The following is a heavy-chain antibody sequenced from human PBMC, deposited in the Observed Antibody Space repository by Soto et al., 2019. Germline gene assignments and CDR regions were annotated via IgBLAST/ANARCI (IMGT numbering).Heavy chain of an antibody. CDR1: GYTFTGYY. D-gene: IGHD6-13*01. J-gene: IGHJ3*02. CDR3: ARQSSSQKRDAFDI. V-gene: IGHV1-2*04. CDR2: INPNSGGT. Sequence: QVQLVQSGAEVKKPGASVKVSCKASGYTFTGYYMHWVRQAPGQGLEWMGWINPNSGGTNYAQKFQGWATMTRDTSISTAYMELSRLRSDDTAVYYCARQSSSQKRDAFDIWGQGTMVTVSS.